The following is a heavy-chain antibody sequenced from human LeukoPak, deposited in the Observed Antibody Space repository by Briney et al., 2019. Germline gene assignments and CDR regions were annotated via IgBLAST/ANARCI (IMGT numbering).Heavy chain of an antibody. CDR3: ARGHSSHSGSCSD. J-gene: IGHJ4*02. V-gene: IGHV1-69*13. CDR2: IIPIFGTA. Sequence: GASVKVSCKASGGTFSSYAISWVRQAPGQGLEWMGGIIPIFGTANYAQKFQGRVTITADESTSTAYMELSSLRSEDTAVYYCARGHSSHSGSCSDWGQGTLVTVPS. CDR1: GGTFSSYA. D-gene: IGHD1-26*01.